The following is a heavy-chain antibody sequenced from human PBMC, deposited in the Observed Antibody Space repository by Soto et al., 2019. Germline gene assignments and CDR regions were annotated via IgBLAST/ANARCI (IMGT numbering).Heavy chain of an antibody. CDR1: GGSISSHY. V-gene: IGHV4-59*11. CDR3: ARDGRGASGMDV. J-gene: IGHJ6*02. CDR2: IYYRGST. Sequence: SETLSLTCTGSGGSISSHYWSWVRQAPGKGLEWIGHIYYRGSTNYNPSLRSRSTISVDTSKNQFSLKLNSVTTADAAVYYCARDGRGASGMDVWGQGTKVTVSS. D-gene: IGHD1-26*01.